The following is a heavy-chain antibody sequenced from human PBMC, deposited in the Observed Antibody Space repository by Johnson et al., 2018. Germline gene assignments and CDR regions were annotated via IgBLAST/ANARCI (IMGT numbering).Heavy chain of an antibody. CDR3: AKHIAICQDAFDM. V-gene: IGHV3-23*04. J-gene: IGHJ3*02. CDR1: RFTFSSYS. CDR2: IGGGNAGPT. D-gene: IGHD6-13*01. Sequence: EVQLVESGGDLVQPGGSLRLSCAASRFTFSSYSMAWVRQPPGKGLEWVSIIGGGNAGPTPYGDSVKGRFTISRDNSKNTLYLQMNSLRVEDTAVSYCAKHIAICQDAFDMWGQGTMVTVAS.